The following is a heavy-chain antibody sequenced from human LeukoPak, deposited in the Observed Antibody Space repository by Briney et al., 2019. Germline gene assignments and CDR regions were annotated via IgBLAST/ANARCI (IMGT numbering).Heavy chain of an antibody. Sequence: SETLSLTCAVSVGSISSSNWWSWVRQPPGKGLERIGENYHSGSTNYNPSLKSRVTISVDKSKNQFSLKLSSVTAADTAVYYCARVSQDYGDLPDYWGQGTLVTVSS. D-gene: IGHD4-17*01. CDR2: NYHSGST. CDR1: VGSISSSNW. J-gene: IGHJ4*02. V-gene: IGHV4-4*02. CDR3: ARVSQDYGDLPDY.